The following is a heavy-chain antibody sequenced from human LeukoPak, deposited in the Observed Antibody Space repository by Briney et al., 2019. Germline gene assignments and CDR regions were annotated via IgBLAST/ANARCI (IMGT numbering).Heavy chain of an antibody. CDR3: ARVRAYSGYVIDY. CDR2: MNPNSGNT. D-gene: IGHD5-12*01. J-gene: IGHJ4*02. V-gene: IGHV1-8*01. Sequence: GASVKVSCKASGYTFTSYDINWVRQATGQGLEWMGWMNPNSGNTGYAQKFQGRVTMTRNTSISTAYMELSRLRSDDTAVYYCARVRAYSGYVIDYWGQGTLVTVSS. CDR1: GYTFTSYD.